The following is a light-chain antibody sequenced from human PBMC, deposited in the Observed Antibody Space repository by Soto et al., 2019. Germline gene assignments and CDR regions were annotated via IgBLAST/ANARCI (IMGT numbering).Light chain of an antibody. CDR3: CSSAPESTYV. CDR1: DSVVGAYNS. V-gene: IGLV2-23*01. Sequence: QSVLAQPASVSGSPGQSITISCTGTDSVVGAYNSVSWYQQHPHKAPRLIIYKGTRRPSGISYRFSGSTSGNAASLTISALQADDEADYFCCSSAPESTYVFGTGTKVTVL. J-gene: IGLJ1*01. CDR2: KGT.